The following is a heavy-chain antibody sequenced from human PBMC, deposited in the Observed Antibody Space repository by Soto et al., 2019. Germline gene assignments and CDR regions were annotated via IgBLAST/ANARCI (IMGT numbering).Heavy chain of an antibody. V-gene: IGHV4-39*01. CDR1: GGSISSSSYY. CDR3: ARQGADYYDSSGCFDY. Sequence: PSETLSLTCTVSGGSISSSSYYWGWIRQPPWKGLEWIGSIYYSGSTYYNPSLKSRVTISVDTSKNQFSLKLSSVTAADTAVYYCARQGADYYDSSGCFDYWGQGXLVTVYS. J-gene: IGHJ4*02. CDR2: IYYSGST. D-gene: IGHD3-22*01.